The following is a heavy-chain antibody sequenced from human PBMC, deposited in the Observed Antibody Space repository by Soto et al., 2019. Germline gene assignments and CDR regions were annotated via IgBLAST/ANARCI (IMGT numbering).Heavy chain of an antibody. Sequence: PGGSLTLSCAASGFTFSSYAMSWVRQAPGKGLEWVSAISGSGGSTYYADSVKGRFTISRDNSKNTLYLQMNSLRAEDTAVYYCAKGRVVVVPAAIFYDYWGQGTLVTVSS. CDR3: AKGRVVVVPAAIFYDY. J-gene: IGHJ4*02. D-gene: IGHD2-2*01. CDR2: ISGSGGST. CDR1: GFTFSSYA. V-gene: IGHV3-23*01.